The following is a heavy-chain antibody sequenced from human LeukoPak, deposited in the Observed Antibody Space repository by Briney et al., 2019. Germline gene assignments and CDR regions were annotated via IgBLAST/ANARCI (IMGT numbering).Heavy chain of an antibody. CDR2: IIPIFGTA. V-gene: IGHV1-69*05. D-gene: IGHD2-21*02. CDR1: GGTFSSYA. Sequence: ASVKVSCKASGGTFSSYAISWVRQAPGQGLEWMGGIIPIFGTANYAQKFQGRVTITMDESTSTAYMELSSLRSEDTAVYYCARGGTICSGGDCYLSWLDPWGQGTLVTVSS. J-gene: IGHJ5*02. CDR3: ARGGTICSGGDCYLSWLDP.